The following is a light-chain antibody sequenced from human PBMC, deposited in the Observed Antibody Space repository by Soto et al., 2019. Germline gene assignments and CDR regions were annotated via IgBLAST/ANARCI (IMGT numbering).Light chain of an antibody. CDR3: SSYAGSNNFGV. V-gene: IGLV2-8*01. J-gene: IGLJ1*01. CDR1: SSDVGGYNY. CDR2: EVS. Sequence: QSVLTQPASAYGSPGRAVTISCTGTSSDVGGYNYVSWYQQHPGKAPKLMIYEVSKRPSGVPDRFSGSKSGNTASLTVSGLQAEDEADYYCSSYAGSNNFGVFGTGTKVTVL.